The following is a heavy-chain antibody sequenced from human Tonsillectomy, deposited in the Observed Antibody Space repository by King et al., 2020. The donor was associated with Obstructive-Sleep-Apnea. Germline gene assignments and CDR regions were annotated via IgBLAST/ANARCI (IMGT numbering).Heavy chain of an antibody. Sequence: VQLVESGGGLVQPGRSLRLSCAASGFTFDDYAMHWVRHAPGKGLEWVSGISWNSGSIGYADSVKGRFTISRDNAKNSLYLQMNSLRAEDTALYYCAKDRTTVTSYYFDYWGQGTLVTVSS. CDR1: GFTFDDYA. V-gene: IGHV3-9*01. CDR2: ISWNSGSI. D-gene: IGHD4-17*01. J-gene: IGHJ4*02. CDR3: AKDRTTVTSYYFDY.